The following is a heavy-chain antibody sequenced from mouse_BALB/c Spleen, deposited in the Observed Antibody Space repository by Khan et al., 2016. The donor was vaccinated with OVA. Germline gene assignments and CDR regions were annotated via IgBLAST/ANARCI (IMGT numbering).Heavy chain of an antibody. CDR2: IYPGSGNT. J-gene: IGHJ4*01. V-gene: IGHV1-63*01. CDR1: GDAFTNYW. Sequence: QVQLQQSGAELVRPGTSVNISCKASGDAFTNYWLGWVKQRPGHGLEWIGDIYPGSGNTYYNEKLKGKVTLTADKSSSTAYFQLINLASEDSAVYFCARWGMDSWGQGTSVTVSS. CDR3: ARWGMDS.